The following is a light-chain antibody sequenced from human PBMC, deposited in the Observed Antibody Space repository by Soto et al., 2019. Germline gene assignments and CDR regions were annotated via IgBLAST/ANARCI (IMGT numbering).Light chain of an antibody. Sequence: EVVMTQSPASLSVTPGERATLSCRASQPVRDNLGWYQQKPGKPPRLLIYGATPRATGIPARFRGSGSGTEFTLTISSRQSEDFSVYSCQQYNNCPLTFGGGTKVEIK. V-gene: IGKV3D-15*01. J-gene: IGKJ4*01. CDR2: GAT. CDR1: QPVRDN. CDR3: QQYNNCPLT.